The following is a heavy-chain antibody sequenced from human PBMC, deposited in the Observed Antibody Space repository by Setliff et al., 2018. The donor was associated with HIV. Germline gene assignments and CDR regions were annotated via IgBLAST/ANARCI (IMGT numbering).Heavy chain of an antibody. CDR1: GFIFNNYG. J-gene: IGHJ4*02. CDR2: ISHDGRNE. V-gene: IGHV3-30*03. D-gene: IGHD5-18*01. Sequence: QPGGSLRLSCAASGFIFNNYGMHWVRQAPGKGRDWVALISHDGRNEYYADSVKGRFTVSRDNSKNTMYLQMNSLRVEDTAVYYCTTGPESSDGYRKDYWGQGTLVTVSS. CDR3: TTGPESSDGYRKDY.